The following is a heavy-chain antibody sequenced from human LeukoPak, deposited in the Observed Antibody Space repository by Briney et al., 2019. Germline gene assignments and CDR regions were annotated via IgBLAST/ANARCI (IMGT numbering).Heavy chain of an antibody. V-gene: IGHV1-69*01. CDR3: ARGNQPEGRYYFYDY. CDR1: GGTFNRFL. CDR2: IIPIVGTA. J-gene: IGHJ4*02. D-gene: IGHD3-9*01. Sequence: SVKVSCKASGGTFNRFLTSWVRQAPGQGLEWMGGIIPIVGTANYAQRFQGRVTITADESTTTAYMELSSLRSEDTAVYFCARGNQPEGRYYFYDYWGQGTLVTVSA.